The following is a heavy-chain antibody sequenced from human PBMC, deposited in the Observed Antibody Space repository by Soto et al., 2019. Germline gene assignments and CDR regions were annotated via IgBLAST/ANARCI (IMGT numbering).Heavy chain of an antibody. D-gene: IGHD2-21*02. CDR3: ATFVVPASRHTDFDL. CDR1: GASISTTSYY. V-gene: IGHV4-39*02. CDR2: IYYGGTT. Sequence: SETLSLTCTVSGASISTTSYYWGWFRQPPGKGLDWIGNIYYGGTTYYNPSLKSRVTISVDTSKNHFSLQVNSVTAADTAVYYCATFVVPASRHTDFDLWGPGTMVTV. J-gene: IGHJ4*02.